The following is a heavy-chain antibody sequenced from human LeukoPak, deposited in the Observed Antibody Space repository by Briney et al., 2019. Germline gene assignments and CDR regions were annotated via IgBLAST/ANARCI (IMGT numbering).Heavy chain of an antibody. Sequence: PGGSLRLSCAASGFTLSSYSMHWVRQAPGKGLEFVSAIRINARNTYYGNSVKGRFTISRDDAKISLYLQMNSLRVEDTAVYYCARVSSMLRGPLVIYYFDFWGQGTLVTVSS. CDR1: GFTLSSYS. V-gene: IGHV3-64*01. CDR2: IRINARNT. CDR3: ARVSSMLRGPLVIYYFDF. D-gene: IGHD3-10*01. J-gene: IGHJ4*02.